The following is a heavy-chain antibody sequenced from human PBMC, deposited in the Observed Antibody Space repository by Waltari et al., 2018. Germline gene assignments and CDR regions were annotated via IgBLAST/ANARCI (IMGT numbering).Heavy chain of an antibody. CDR1: GGSISSYY. D-gene: IGHD2-2*01. J-gene: IGHJ6*03. V-gene: IGHV4-59*01. CDR2: IYYSGST. CDR3: ARESVGYCSSTSCPSNYYYYYMDV. Sequence: QVQLQESGSGLVKPSETLSLTCTVSGGSISSYYWSWIRQPPGKGLEWIGYIYYSGSTNYNPSLKSRVTISVDTSKNQFSLKLSSVTAADTAVYYCARESVGYCSSTSCPSNYYYYYMDVWGKGTTVTVSS.